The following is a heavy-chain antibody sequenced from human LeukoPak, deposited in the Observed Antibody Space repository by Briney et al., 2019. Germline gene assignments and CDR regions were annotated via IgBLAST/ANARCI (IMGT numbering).Heavy chain of an antibody. CDR1: GFTFSDYY. CDR3: ARDVRGRTPLKLGMKWFDP. D-gene: IGHD7-27*01. Sequence: GGSLRLSCAASGFTFSDYYMSWIRQAPGKGLEWLAYISNSGDTRKYADSVTGRFTISRDNAKNSVFLQMNSLRAGDSGVYYCARDVRGRTPLKLGMKWFDPWGQGTRVTVSS. CDR2: ISNSGDTR. J-gene: IGHJ5*02. V-gene: IGHV3-11*01.